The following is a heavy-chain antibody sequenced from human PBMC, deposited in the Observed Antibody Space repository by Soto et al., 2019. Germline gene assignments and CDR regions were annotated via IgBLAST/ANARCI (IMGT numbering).Heavy chain of an antibody. V-gene: IGHV1-18*01. Sequence: QVQLVQSGPEVKKPGASVKVSGKGYGYTFSNYGVTWVRQAPGQGLERLGWVSASHRNTDYAQKFEDRATMTIDTSTNTASLELRGITPDDTAVYYCASDRRLEPLLYWGQGTL. CDR1: GYTFSNYG. J-gene: IGHJ4*02. CDR3: ASDRRLEPLLY. D-gene: IGHD2-2*02. CDR2: VSASHRNT.